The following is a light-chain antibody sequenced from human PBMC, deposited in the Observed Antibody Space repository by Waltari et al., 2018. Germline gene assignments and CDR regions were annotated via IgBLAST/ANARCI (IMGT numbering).Light chain of an antibody. V-gene: IGKV3-20*01. Sequence: EIVLTQSPGPLSLSPGERAPPSCRASQSVSSSYLAWYQQKPGQAPRLLIYGASSRATGIPDRFSGSGSGTDFTLTISRLEPEDFAVFYCQQYGSSPCTFGQGTKLEIK. J-gene: IGKJ2*02. CDR2: GAS. CDR3: QQYGSSPCT. CDR1: QSVSSSY.